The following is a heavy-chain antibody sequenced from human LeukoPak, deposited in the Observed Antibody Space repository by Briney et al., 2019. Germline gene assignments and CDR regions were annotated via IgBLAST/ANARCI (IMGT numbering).Heavy chain of an antibody. J-gene: IGHJ4*02. CDR1: GFTFSSYS. D-gene: IGHD6-19*01. Sequence: GGSLRLSCAASGFTFSSYSMNWVRQAPGKGLEWVSSISSSSSYIYYADSVKGRFTISRDNAKNSMYLQMNSLRAEDTAVYYCARDSQWLNFDYWGQGTLVTVSS. CDR3: ARDSQWLNFDY. V-gene: IGHV3-21*01. CDR2: ISSSSSYI.